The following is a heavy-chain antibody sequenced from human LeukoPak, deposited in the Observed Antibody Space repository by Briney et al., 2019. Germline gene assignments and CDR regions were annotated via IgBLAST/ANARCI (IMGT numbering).Heavy chain of an antibody. V-gene: IGHV1-69*13. J-gene: IGHJ4*02. D-gene: IGHD3-10*01. CDR3: ARCSGTSHCSFDY. Sequence: SVKVSCKASGGTFSKNAISWVRQAPGQGLEWMGGIIPIFDTTNFAQKFQGRVTITADESTSTAYMELSSLRSEDTAIYYCARCSGTSHCSFDYWGQGTLVTVSS. CDR1: GGTFSKNA. CDR2: IIPIFDTT.